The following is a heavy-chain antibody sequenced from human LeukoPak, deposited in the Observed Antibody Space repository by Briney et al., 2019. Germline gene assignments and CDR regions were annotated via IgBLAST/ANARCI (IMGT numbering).Heavy chain of an antibody. CDR2: MIPIFCTA. D-gene: IGHD3-10*01. Sequence: SSVNLSCKPSEGTVSRYAISWVRQSPGQGLEWMGGMIPIFCTANYAQKFQGRVTITTDEYTSTAYMELSSLRSEDTAVYYCARGVINYYYMDVWGKGTTVTVSS. CDR1: EGTVSRYA. J-gene: IGHJ6*03. V-gene: IGHV1-69*05. CDR3: ARGVINYYYMDV.